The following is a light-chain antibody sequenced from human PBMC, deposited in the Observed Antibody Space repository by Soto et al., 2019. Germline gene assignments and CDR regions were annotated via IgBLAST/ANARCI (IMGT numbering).Light chain of an antibody. CDR3: AAWDDSLGGRL. V-gene: IGLV1-47*01. CDR1: SSNIGNNY. Sequence: QSVLTQPPSASGTPGQRVTVSCSGSSSNIGNNYVYWYQQFPGTAPKLLIYRNNQRPSGVPDRFSGSKSGTSASLAISGLRSEDEADYYCAAWDDSLGGRLFATGAKLTVL. J-gene: IGLJ1*01. CDR2: RNN.